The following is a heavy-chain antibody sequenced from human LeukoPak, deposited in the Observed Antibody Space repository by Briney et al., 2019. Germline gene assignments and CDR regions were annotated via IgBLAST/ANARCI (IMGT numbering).Heavy chain of an antibody. D-gene: IGHD2-15*01. J-gene: IGHJ6*02. CDR2: IIPIFGTA. CDR1: GGTFSSYA. CDR3: ARDAYSLLDYYYYYGMDV. V-gene: IGHV1-69*01. Sequence: ASVKVSCKASGGTFSSYAISWVRQAPGQGLEWMGGIIPIFGTANYAQKFQGRVTITADESTSTAYMELSSLRSEDTAVYYCARDAYSLLDYYYYYGMDVWGQGTTVTVSS.